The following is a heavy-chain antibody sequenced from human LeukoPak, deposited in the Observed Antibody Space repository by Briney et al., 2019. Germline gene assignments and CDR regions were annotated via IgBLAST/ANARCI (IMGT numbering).Heavy chain of an antibody. CDR3: ARVNTAMVKPNYFDY. J-gene: IGHJ4*02. CDR1: GFTFSSYA. V-gene: IGHV3-30*04. Sequence: GGPLRLSCAASGFTFSSYAMHWVRQAPGKGLEWVAVISYDGSNKYYADSVKGRFTISRDNSKNTLYLQMNSLRAEDTAVYYCARVNTAMVKPNYFDYWGQGTLVTVSS. CDR2: ISYDGSNK. D-gene: IGHD5-18*01.